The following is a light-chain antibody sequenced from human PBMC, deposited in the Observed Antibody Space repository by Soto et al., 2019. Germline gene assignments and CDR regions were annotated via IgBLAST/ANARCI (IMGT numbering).Light chain of an antibody. CDR1: ENIFKF. CDR2: AAS. V-gene: IGKV1-5*01. Sequence: DIQLIQSPATLSASVGDRITITCRASENIFKFLAWYQQRSGRAPNLLIYAASDLETGVPSRFSGRGSGTEFTLTIDSLQPDDSATYYGQHYNTQSITFGGGTKVDVK. J-gene: IGKJ4*01. CDR3: QHYNTQSIT.